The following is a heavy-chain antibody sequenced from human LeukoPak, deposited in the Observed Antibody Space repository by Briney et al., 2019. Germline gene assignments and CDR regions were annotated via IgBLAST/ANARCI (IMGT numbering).Heavy chain of an antibody. CDR1: EFTLSSYN. V-gene: IGHV3-21*01. CDR3: AREIFWSGYYSNLHFDY. Sequence: GGSMRLSCVASEFTLSSYNMNWVRQAPGKGLEWVSSISSSGSYIYYADAVKGRFTISRDNAKNSLYLQMNSLRAEDTAVYYCAREIFWSGYYSNLHFDYWGRGTQVTVSS. D-gene: IGHD3-3*01. J-gene: IGHJ4*02. CDR2: ISSSGSYI.